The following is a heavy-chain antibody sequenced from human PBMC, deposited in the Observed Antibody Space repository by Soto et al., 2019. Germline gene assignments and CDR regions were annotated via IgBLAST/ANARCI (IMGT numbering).Heavy chain of an antibody. D-gene: IGHD3-22*01. CDR3: AREFGYYDSSGYYSYYWYFDL. CDR2: IIPIFGTA. CDR1: GGTFSSYA. V-gene: IGHV1-69*01. Sequence: QVQLVQSGAEVKKPGSSVKVSCKASGGTFSSYAISWVRQAPGQGLEWMGGIIPIFGTANYAQKFQGRVTSTADESTSTAYMELSSLRSEDTAVYYCAREFGYYDSSGYYSYYWYFDLWGRGTLVTVSS. J-gene: IGHJ2*01.